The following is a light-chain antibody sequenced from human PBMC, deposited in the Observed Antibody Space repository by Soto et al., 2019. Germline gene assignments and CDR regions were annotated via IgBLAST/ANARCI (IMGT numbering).Light chain of an antibody. CDR1: QSVSSN. V-gene: IGKV3-15*01. Sequence: EIVMTQSPAILSVSPGERATLSCRASQSVSSNLAWYQQKPGQAPRLLIYGASTRATGIPARFSGSGSGTEFTLTISSLQSEDFAVYYCQQYNNWPPGTFGQGTKVEIK. CDR2: GAS. J-gene: IGKJ1*01. CDR3: QQYNNWPPGT.